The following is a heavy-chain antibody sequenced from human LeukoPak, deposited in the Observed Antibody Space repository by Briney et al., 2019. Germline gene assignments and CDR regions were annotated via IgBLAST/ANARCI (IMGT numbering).Heavy chain of an antibody. Sequence: SQTLSLTCTVSGGSISSGSYYWSWIRQPAGKGLEWIGRIYTSGSTNYNPSLKSRVTISIDTSMNQFSLRLSSVTAADTAVYYCARRVTMVRGIIITWFDPWGRGTLVTVSS. CDR3: ARRVTMVRGIIITWFDP. CDR1: GGSISSGSYY. V-gene: IGHV4-61*02. J-gene: IGHJ5*02. CDR2: IYTSGST. D-gene: IGHD3-10*01.